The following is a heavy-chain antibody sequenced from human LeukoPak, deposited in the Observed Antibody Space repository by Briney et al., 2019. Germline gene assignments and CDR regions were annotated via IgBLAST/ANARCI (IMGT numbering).Heavy chain of an antibody. CDR2: IIPILGIA. Sequence: SVKVSCKASGGTCSSYTISWVRQAPGQGLEWMGRIIPILGIANYAQKFQGRVTITADKSTSTAYMELSSLRSEDTAVYYCAGGKTPVLRFLEWLDYWGQGTLVTVSS. CDR1: GGTCSSYT. D-gene: IGHD3-3*01. J-gene: IGHJ4*02. CDR3: AGGKTPVLRFLEWLDY. V-gene: IGHV1-69*02.